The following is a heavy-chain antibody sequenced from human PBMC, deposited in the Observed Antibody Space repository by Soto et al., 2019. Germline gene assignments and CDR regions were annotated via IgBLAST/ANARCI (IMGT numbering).Heavy chain of an antibody. V-gene: IGHV3-30*03. CDR3: ARSTTWAPNYYYYALDV. J-gene: IGHJ6*02. CDR2: ISYDENNK. CDR1: GFIFSSYG. Sequence: QVQLVESGGGVVQPGRSLRLSCAASGFIFSSYGMHWVRQAPGKGLEWVAVISYDENNKHYADSVKGRFTISRDNSKNTLYLQMNSLRVEDTAVYYCARSTTWAPNYYYYALDVRGQGTTVTVSS. D-gene: IGHD1-1*01.